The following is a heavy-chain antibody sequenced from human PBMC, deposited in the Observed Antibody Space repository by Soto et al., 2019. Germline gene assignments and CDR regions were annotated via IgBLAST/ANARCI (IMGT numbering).Heavy chain of an antibody. Sequence: GGSLRLSCAASGFTFISYGMHWVRQAPGKGLEWVAVIWYDGSNKYYADSVKGRFTISRDNSKNTLYLQMNSLRAEDTAVYYCARGCSGGSCYSREEPGNWFDPWGQGTLVTVSS. CDR3: ARGCSGGSCYSREEPGNWFDP. V-gene: IGHV3-33*01. J-gene: IGHJ5*02. CDR2: IWYDGSNK. D-gene: IGHD2-15*01. CDR1: GFTFISYG.